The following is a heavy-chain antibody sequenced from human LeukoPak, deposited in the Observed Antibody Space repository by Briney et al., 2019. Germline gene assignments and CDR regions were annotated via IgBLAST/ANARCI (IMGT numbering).Heavy chain of an antibody. V-gene: IGHV4-39*01. J-gene: IGHJ4*02. CDR3: ARHFGDAYKRSFDF. CDR2: IYYSGST. D-gene: IGHD5-24*01. Sequence: SETLSLTCTVSGGSISSSSFYWGWIRQPPGKGLEWIGSIYYSGSTYYNPSLKSRVTISVDTSKNQFSLKLRSVTAADTALYYCARHFGDAYKRSFDFWGQGTPVTVSS. CDR1: GGSISSSSFY.